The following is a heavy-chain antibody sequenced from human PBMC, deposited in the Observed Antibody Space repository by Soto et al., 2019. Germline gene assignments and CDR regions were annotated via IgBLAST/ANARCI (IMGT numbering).Heavy chain of an antibody. CDR2: ISGSGGST. Sequence: GGSLRLSCAAPGFTFSSYAMNWVRQAPGKGLEWVSSISGSGGSTFYADSVKGRFTISRDNSKNTLYLQMNSLRADDTAVYYCSKTYYYDSGRYFDYWGQGTLVTVSS. J-gene: IGHJ4*02. CDR3: SKTYYYDSGRYFDY. D-gene: IGHD3-10*01. V-gene: IGHV3-23*01. CDR1: GFTFSSYA.